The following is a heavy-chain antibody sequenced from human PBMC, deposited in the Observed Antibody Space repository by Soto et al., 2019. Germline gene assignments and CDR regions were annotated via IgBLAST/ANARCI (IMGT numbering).Heavy chain of an antibody. D-gene: IGHD4-4*01. CDR1: GGTFSSYA. Sequence: SVKVSCKASGGTFSSYAISCVRQAPGQGLEWMGGIIPIFGTANYAQKFQGRVTITADESTSTAYMELSSLRSEDTAVYYCARGRNLQGYYYGMDVWGQGTTVTVSS. J-gene: IGHJ6*02. V-gene: IGHV1-69*13. CDR3: ARGRNLQGYYYGMDV. CDR2: IIPIFGTA.